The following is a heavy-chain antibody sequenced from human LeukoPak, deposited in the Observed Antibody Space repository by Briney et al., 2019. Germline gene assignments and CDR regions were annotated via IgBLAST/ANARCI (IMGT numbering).Heavy chain of an antibody. CDR1: GFTFSNYG. Sequence: PGGSLRLSCAASGFTFSNYGMHWVRQAPGKGLEWVAFVRYDGSNKYYADSVKGRFTISRDNSKNTLYLQMNSLRAEDTAVYYCAKDRGAARLIDWFDPWGQGTLVTVSS. J-gene: IGHJ5*02. CDR2: VRYDGSNK. V-gene: IGHV3-30*02. CDR3: AKDRGAARLIDWFDP. D-gene: IGHD6-6*01.